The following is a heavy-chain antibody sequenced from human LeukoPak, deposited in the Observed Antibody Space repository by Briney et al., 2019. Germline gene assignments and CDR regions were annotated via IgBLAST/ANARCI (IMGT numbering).Heavy chain of an antibody. V-gene: IGHV1-69*06. Sequence: GASVKVSCKASGGTFSSYAISWVRQAPGQGLEWMGGIIPIFGTANYAQKFQGRVTITADKSTSTAYRELSSLRSEDTAVYYCARDMYSGYDPHDYWGQGTLVTVSS. CDR3: ARDMYSGYDPHDY. D-gene: IGHD5-12*01. J-gene: IGHJ4*02. CDR1: GGTFSSYA. CDR2: IIPIFGTA.